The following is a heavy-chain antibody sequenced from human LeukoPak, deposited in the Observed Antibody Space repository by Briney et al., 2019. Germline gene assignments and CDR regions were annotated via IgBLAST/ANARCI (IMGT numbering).Heavy chain of an antibody. J-gene: IGHJ4*02. CDR2: INHIGST. CDR3: ARLIYYDSSGYLDY. D-gene: IGHD3-22*01. CDR1: GGSFSSYY. V-gene: IGHV4-34*01. Sequence: SEXXSLTCAVYGGSFSSYYWSWIRQPPGKGLEWIGKINHIGSTNYTPSLKSRVTISVDMSKNQFSLKLSSVTAADTAVYYCARLIYYDSSGYLDYWGQGSLVTVSS.